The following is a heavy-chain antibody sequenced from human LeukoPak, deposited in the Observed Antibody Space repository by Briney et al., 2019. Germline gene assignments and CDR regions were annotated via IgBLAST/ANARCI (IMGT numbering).Heavy chain of an antibody. J-gene: IGHJ3*02. CDR1: GFTFSSYS. Sequence: GGSLRLSCAASGFTFSSYSMNWVRQAPGKGLEWVSSISSSSSYIYYADSVKGGFTISRDNSKNTLYLQMNSLRAEDTAVYYCAKETVVVVAATPDAFDIWGQGTMVTVSS. V-gene: IGHV3-21*04. D-gene: IGHD2-15*01. CDR2: ISSSSSYI. CDR3: AKETVVVVAATPDAFDI.